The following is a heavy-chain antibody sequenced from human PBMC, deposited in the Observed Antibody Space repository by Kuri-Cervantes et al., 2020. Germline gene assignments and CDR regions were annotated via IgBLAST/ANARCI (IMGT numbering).Heavy chain of an antibody. CDR1: GVTLSSYE. Sequence: GESLKISCAASGVTLSSYEMNWIRQAPGKGLEWVSKISSSGSIYYADSVKGRFTTSRDNSKNTPYLQMNSLRAEDTAVYYCAKDKDWGQGTLVTVSS. V-gene: IGHV3-48*03. CDR2: ISSSGSI. CDR3: AKDKD. J-gene: IGHJ4*02.